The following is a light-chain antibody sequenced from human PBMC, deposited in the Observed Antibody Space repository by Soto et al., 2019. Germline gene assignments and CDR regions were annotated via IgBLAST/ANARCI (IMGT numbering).Light chain of an antibody. V-gene: IGLV2-8*01. CDR1: SSDVGGYNY. J-gene: IGLJ1*01. CDR3: SSYSGTNYHYV. CDR2: EVS. Sequence: QSVLTQPPSAPGSFGQSVTISCTGTSSDVGGYNYVSWYQQHPGKATELMIYEVSERPSGVPDRFSGSKSGNTASLTVSRLQADDEADYYCSSYSGTNYHYVFGTGTKVTVL.